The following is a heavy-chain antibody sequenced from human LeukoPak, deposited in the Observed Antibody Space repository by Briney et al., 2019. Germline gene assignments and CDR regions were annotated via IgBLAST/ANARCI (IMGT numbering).Heavy chain of an antibody. CDR2: IYYSGST. Sequence: SETLSLTCTVSGSSISSNNYYWGWIRQPPGKGLEWIGSIYYSGSTYNNPSLKSRVTISVDTTKNQFSLKLTSVTAADTAVYYCASSPSGYWWNFDCWGQGTLVTVSS. D-gene: IGHD3-22*01. V-gene: IGHV4-39*01. CDR3: ASSPSGYWWNFDC. CDR1: GSSISSNNYY. J-gene: IGHJ4*02.